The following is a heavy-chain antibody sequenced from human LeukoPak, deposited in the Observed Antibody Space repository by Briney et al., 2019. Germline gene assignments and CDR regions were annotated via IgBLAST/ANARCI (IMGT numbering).Heavy chain of an antibody. CDR3: ARMGQLDYYYYYMDV. J-gene: IGHJ6*03. Sequence: SETLSLTCTVSGGSISSYYWSWIRQPPGKGLEWIGYIYYSGSTNYNPSLKSRVTISVDTSKNQFSLKLSSVTAADTAVYYCARMGQLDYYYYYMDVWGKGTTVTVSS. D-gene: IGHD6-6*01. CDR1: GGSISSYY. V-gene: IGHV4-59*01. CDR2: IYYSGST.